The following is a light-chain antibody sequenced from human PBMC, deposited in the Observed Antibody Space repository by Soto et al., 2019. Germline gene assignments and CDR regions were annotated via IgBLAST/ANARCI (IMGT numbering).Light chain of an antibody. CDR2: AAS. CDR3: QQSLGIPYT. J-gene: IGKJ2*01. V-gene: IGKV1-39*01. CDR1: QTISTY. Sequence: DIQMTQSPSALPASVGDRVTITCRASQTISTYLNWYQQRPGEAPKLLIYAASTLQSGVPSRFSGSGSGTDFTLTISSLQPEDFATYYCQQSLGIPYTFGQGTRLEIK.